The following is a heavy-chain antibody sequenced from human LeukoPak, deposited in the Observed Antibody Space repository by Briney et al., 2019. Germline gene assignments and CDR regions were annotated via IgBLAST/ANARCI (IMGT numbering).Heavy chain of an antibody. V-gene: IGHV3-64D*09. Sequence: QPGGSLRLSCSASGFTFSRNAMHWVRQAPGKGLEYVSAISNDGAKKYYADSEKGRFTISRDNSKNTLYLQMSSLRAEDTAVYYCASGYGSGPYYKGYFDYWGRGTLVTVSS. J-gene: IGHJ4*02. CDR2: ISNDGAKK. CDR3: ASGYGSGPYYKGYFDY. CDR1: GFTFSRNA. D-gene: IGHD3-10*01.